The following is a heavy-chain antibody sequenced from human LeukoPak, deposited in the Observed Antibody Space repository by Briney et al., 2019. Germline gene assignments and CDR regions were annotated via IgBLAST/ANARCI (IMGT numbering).Heavy chain of an antibody. D-gene: IGHD3-22*01. V-gene: IGHV5-51*01. J-gene: IGHJ2*01. CDR3: ARTHGPYYYDSSGYYLPWYFDL. CDR1: GYSFTSYW. Sequence: GESLKISCKGSGYSFTSYWIGWVRQMPGKGLEWMGIIYAGDSDTRYSPSFQGQVTISADKSISTAYLQWSSLKASDTAMYYCARTHGPYYYDSSGYYLPWYFDLWGRGTLVTVSS. CDR2: IYAGDSDT.